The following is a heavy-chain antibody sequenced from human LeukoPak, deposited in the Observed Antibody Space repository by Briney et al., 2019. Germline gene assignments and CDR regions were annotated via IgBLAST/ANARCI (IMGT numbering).Heavy chain of an antibody. CDR2: INPNSGGT. V-gene: IGHV1-2*02. J-gene: IGHJ6*03. CDR1: GYTFTGYY. D-gene: IGHD6-19*01. CDR3: ARRAVGNSHYYSMDV. Sequence: ASVKVSCKASGYTFTGYYMHWVRQAPGQGLEWTGWINPNSGGTNYAQKFQGRVTMTRDTSISTSYMELSRLRSEDTAVYYCARRAVGNSHYYSMDVWGKGTTVTVSS.